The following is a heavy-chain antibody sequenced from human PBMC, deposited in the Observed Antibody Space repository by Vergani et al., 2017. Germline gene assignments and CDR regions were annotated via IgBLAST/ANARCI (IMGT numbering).Heavy chain of an antibody. J-gene: IGHJ4*02. CDR3: TSRDNNRWN. CDR1: GVTFSSFW. CDR2: IKQDGSEK. V-gene: IGHV3-7*01. D-gene: IGHD2/OR15-2a*01. Sequence: EVQLVESGGGMVQPGGSLRLSCADSGVTFSSFWMSWIRQAPGKGLEWVANIKQDGSEKYYVDSVKGRFSISIDNAKNSLYLEMSSLRVEDTAVYYCTSRDNNRWNWGQGTLVTVSS.